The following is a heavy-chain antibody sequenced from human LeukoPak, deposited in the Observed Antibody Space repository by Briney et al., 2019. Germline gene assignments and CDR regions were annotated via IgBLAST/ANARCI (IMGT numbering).Heavy chain of an antibody. CDR2: INHSGST. Sequence: TTSETLSLTCTVSGYSISSGYYWAWMRQPPGKGLEWIGSINHSGSTYYNPSLKSRVTVSVDRSKNQVSLTLRSVTAADTAVYSCARVCTSGRCLEYWGQGTLVTVSS. CDR3: ARVCTSGRCLEY. J-gene: IGHJ4*02. CDR1: GYSISSGYY. D-gene: IGHD2-8*01. V-gene: IGHV4-38-2*02.